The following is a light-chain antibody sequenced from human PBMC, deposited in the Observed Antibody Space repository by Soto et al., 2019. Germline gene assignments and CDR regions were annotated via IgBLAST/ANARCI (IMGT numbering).Light chain of an antibody. CDR3: QQYNSYPWT. CDR2: KAS. Sequence: DIQMTQSPSTLSASVGDRVTITCRASQSISTWLAWYQQKPGKAPKLLIYKASSLESGVPSRFSGSGSGTEFTLTISSLQPDDFATYYCQQYNSYPWTFGRGTKLEIK. CDR1: QSISTW. V-gene: IGKV1-5*03. J-gene: IGKJ2*02.